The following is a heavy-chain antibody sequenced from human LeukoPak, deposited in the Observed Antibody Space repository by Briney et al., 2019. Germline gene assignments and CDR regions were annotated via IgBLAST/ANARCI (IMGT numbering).Heavy chain of an antibody. Sequence: SETLSLTCTVSGGSISSYYWSWIRQPPGKGLEWIGYIYYSGSTNYNPSLKSRVTISVDTSKNQFSLKLSSVTAADTAVYYCARAIYYYYMDVWGKGTTVTVSS. CDR3: ARAIYYYYMDV. J-gene: IGHJ6*03. CDR2: IYYSGST. V-gene: IGHV4-59*01. CDR1: GGSISSYY.